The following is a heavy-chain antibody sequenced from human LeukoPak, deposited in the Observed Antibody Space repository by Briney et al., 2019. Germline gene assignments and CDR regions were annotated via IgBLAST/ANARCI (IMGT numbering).Heavy chain of an antibody. Sequence: GGSLRLSCAASGFTFSSYGMHWVRQAPGKGLEWVAVIWYDGSNKYYADSVKGRFTISRDNSKNTLYLQMNSLRAEDTAVYYCARASYWSRIDYWGQGTLVTVSS. CDR3: ARASYWSRIDY. CDR2: IWYDGSNK. J-gene: IGHJ4*02. D-gene: IGHD1-26*01. CDR1: GFTFSSYG. V-gene: IGHV3-33*01.